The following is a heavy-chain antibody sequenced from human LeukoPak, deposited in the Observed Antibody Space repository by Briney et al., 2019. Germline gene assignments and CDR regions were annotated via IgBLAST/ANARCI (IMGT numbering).Heavy chain of an antibody. V-gene: IGHV3-23*01. CDR1: GFPFSSYA. CDR2: ISGSAGTT. Sequence: GGSLRLSCATSGFPFSSYAMTWVRQAPGKGPECVSAISGSAGTTYYADSVKGRFTISRDNSRNTLYLQMSSLRADDTAVYYCAKGALEWTYYFDYWGQGILVTVSS. J-gene: IGHJ4*02. CDR3: AKGALEWTYYFDY. D-gene: IGHD3-3*01.